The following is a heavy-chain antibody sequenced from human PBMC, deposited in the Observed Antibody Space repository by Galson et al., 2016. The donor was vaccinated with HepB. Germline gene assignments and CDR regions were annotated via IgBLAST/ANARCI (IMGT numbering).Heavy chain of an antibody. D-gene: IGHD3-10*01. J-gene: IGHJ6*02. CDR1: GYTFTSYG. CDR2: ISAYNGNT. V-gene: IGHV1-18*01. Sequence: SVKVSCKASGYTFTSYGISWVRQAPGQGLEWMGWISAYNGNTNYAQKLQGRVTMTTDTSTSTAYMELRSLRSDDTAVYYCARWRRVEWTSGSYSYYSYGMDVWGQGTTVTVSS. CDR3: ARWRRVEWTSGSYSYYSYGMDV.